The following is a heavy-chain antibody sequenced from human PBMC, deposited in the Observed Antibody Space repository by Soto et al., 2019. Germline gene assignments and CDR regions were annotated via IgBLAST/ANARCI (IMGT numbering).Heavy chain of an antibody. CDR1: GYIFTNYG. CDR2: FDVGNGDT. D-gene: IGHD3-22*01. Sequence: ASVKVSCKASGYIFTNYGIHWVRQAPGQRLEWMGWFDVGNGDTKYSQKFQDRVTITTDTCASTAYMELSNLRSEDTAVYYCARGSGYYYWDDYWGQGTLVTVSS. CDR3: ARGSGYYYWDDY. J-gene: IGHJ4*02. V-gene: IGHV1-3*01.